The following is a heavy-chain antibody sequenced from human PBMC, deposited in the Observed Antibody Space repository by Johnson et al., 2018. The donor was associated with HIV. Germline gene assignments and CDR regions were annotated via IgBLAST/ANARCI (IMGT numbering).Heavy chain of an antibody. V-gene: IGHV3-30*18. D-gene: IGHD5-12*01. Sequence: QVRLVESGGGVVQPGRSLRLSCAASGFTFSNYAMHWVRQAPGKGLEWVSVISYDGSNKYYGDSVKGRFTISRDNSKNTLYLQMNSLRAEDTAVYYCAKSLPGYDAFDIWGQGTMVTVSS. CDR2: ISYDGSNK. J-gene: IGHJ3*02. CDR1: GFTFSNYA. CDR3: AKSLPGYDAFDI.